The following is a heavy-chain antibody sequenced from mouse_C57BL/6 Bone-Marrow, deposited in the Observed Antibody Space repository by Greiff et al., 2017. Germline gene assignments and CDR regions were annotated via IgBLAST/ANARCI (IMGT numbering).Heavy chain of an antibody. Sequence: EVKLVESGGGLVKPGGSLKLSCAASGFTFSSYAMSWVRQTPEKRLEWVATISDGGSYTYYPDNVKGRFTISRDNAKNNLYLQLSHLKSEDTAMYYCARGDYGSRCAMDYWGQGTSVTVSS. CDR3: ARGDYGSRCAMDY. D-gene: IGHD1-1*01. J-gene: IGHJ4*01. V-gene: IGHV5-4*03. CDR1: GFTFSSYA. CDR2: ISDGGSYT.